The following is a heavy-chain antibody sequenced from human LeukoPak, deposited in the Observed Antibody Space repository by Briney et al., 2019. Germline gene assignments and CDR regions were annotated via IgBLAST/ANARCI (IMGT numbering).Heavy chain of an antibody. Sequence: PSETLSLTCTVSGGSISSYYWSWIRQPPGKGLEWIGYIYYSGSTNYNPSLKSRVTISVDTSKNQFSLKLSSVTAADTAVYYCARARGTRHCSGGSCYSLGGAFDYWGQGTLVTVSS. CDR2: IYYSGST. D-gene: IGHD2-15*01. CDR3: ARARGTRHCSGGSCYSLGGAFDY. CDR1: GGSISSYY. V-gene: IGHV4-59*01. J-gene: IGHJ4*02.